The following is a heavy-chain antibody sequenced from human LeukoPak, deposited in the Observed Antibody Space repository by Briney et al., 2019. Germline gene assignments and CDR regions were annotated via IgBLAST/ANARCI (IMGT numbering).Heavy chain of an antibody. CDR2: IHHSGST. D-gene: IGHD3-22*01. CDR3: AGEGGLYYYDSSGYYSAEYFQH. V-gene: IGHV4-38-2*01. CDR1: GYSISSGYY. J-gene: IGHJ1*01. Sequence: PSETLSLTCAVSGYSISSGYYWGWIRQPPGKGLEWIGSIHHSGSTYYNPSLKSRVTISVDTSKNQFSLKLSSVTAADTAVYYCAGEGGLYYYDSSGYYSAEYFQHWGQGTLVTVSS.